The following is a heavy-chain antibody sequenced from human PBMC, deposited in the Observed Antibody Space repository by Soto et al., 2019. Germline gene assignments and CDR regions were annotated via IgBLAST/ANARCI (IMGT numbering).Heavy chain of an antibody. CDR2: IYSSGNT. CDR3: ARGQRFSDWFDP. Sequence: SETLSLTCTVSVGSISSYYWSWIRQPPGKGLEWIGRIYSSGNTKYNPSLQSRVTMSLDTSNNQFSLRLTSVTAADTAVYYCARGQRFSDWFDPWGQGTLVTVSS. D-gene: IGHD3-3*01. J-gene: IGHJ5*02. V-gene: IGHV4-4*07. CDR1: VGSISSYY.